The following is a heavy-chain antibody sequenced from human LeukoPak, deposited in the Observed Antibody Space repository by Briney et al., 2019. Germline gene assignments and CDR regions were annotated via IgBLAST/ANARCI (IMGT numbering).Heavy chain of an antibody. CDR1: GYTFTGYD. D-gene: IGHD1-26*01. Sequence: GASVKVSCRASGYTFTGYDINWVRQATGQGLEWMGWVNPKSGYSGYAQKFQGRVTMTRDTSISTAYMELSSLRSEDTAVYYCARRGALGDDSGSYFGYWGQGSLVTVSS. V-gene: IGHV1-8*01. J-gene: IGHJ4*02. CDR3: ARRGALGDDSGSYFGY. CDR2: VNPKSGYS.